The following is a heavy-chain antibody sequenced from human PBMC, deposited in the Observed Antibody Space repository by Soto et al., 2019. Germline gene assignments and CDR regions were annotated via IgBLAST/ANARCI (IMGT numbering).Heavy chain of an antibody. CDR3: AREGWLLRYAFDI. CDR1: GFTFSSYW. J-gene: IGHJ3*02. CDR2: INSDGSST. V-gene: IGHV3-74*01. D-gene: IGHD2-15*01. Sequence: GGSLRLSCASSGFTFSSYWMHWVRQAPGKGLVWVSRINSDGSSTSYADSVKGRFTISRDNAKNTLYLQMNSLRAEDTAVYYCAREGWLLRYAFDIWGQGTMVTVSS.